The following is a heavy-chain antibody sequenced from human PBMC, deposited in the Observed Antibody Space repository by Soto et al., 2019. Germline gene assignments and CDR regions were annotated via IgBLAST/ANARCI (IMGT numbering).Heavy chain of an antibody. CDR3: ARAFHAYSSSSPFDY. CDR2: ISSSSSYI. CDR1: GFTFSSDS. Sequence: GGSLRLSGAASGFTFSSDSMNWVRQAPGKGLEWVSSISSSSSYIYYADSVKGRFTISRDNAKNSLYLQMNSLRAEDTAVYYCARAFHAYSSSSPFDYWGQGTLVTVSS. J-gene: IGHJ4*02. V-gene: IGHV3-21*01. D-gene: IGHD6-6*01.